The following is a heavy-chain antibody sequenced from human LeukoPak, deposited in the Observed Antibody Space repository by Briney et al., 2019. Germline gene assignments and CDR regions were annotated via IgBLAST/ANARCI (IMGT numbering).Heavy chain of an antibody. CDR2: ISRSGSTI. Sequence: GGSLRLSCAASRFTFSSYEMNWVRQAPGKGLKWVSYISRSGSTIYYADSVKGRFTISRDNAKNSLYLQMNSLRAEDTAVYYCAAGRPVDYWGQGTLVAVSS. CDR3: AAGRPVDY. CDR1: RFTFSSYE. J-gene: IGHJ4*02. D-gene: IGHD6-25*01. V-gene: IGHV3-48*03.